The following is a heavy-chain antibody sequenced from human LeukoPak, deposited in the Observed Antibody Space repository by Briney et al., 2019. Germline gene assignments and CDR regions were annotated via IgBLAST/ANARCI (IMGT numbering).Heavy chain of an antibody. V-gene: IGHV4-38-2*02. CDR2: IYRSGST. CDR1: GGSISGYY. D-gene: IGHD3-22*01. J-gene: IGHJ4*02. Sequence: SETLSLTCTVSGGSISGYYWGWIRQPPGKGLEWIGNIYRSGSTYYNPSLKSRVTISVDTSKNQFSLKLSSVTAADTAVYYCTRPYYYDSSGSPDYWGQGTLVTVSS. CDR3: TRPYYYDSSGSPDY.